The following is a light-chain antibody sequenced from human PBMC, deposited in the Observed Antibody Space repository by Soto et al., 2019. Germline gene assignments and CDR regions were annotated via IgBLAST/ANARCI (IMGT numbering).Light chain of an antibody. V-gene: IGKV3-11*01. CDR2: DAS. CDR1: QSVSSY. J-gene: IGKJ2*01. Sequence: EIVLTQSPATLSLSPGERATLSCRASQSVSSYLAWYQQKPGQAPRLLIYDASNRAAGIPARFSGSGSGTNFPLTFSSLEPEDFAVYYCQQRSNWPPLYTFGQGKQLEIK. CDR3: QQRSNWPPLYT.